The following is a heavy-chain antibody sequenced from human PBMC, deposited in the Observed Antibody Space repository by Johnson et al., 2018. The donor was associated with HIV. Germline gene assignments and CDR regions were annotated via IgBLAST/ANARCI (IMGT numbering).Heavy chain of an antibody. Sequence: QMQLVESGGGLVNPGGSLRLSCAASGFTFSDYYMSWVRQAPGKGLEWVSYITSSGNTVYYADSVKGRFTISRDNAKNSLYLQMNTLRAEDTAVYYCARAPEVRGIDAFDIWGQGTMVTVSS. D-gene: IGHD3-10*01. CDR3: ARAPEVRGIDAFDI. CDR2: ITSSGNTV. V-gene: IGHV3-11*04. CDR1: GFTFSDYY. J-gene: IGHJ3*02.